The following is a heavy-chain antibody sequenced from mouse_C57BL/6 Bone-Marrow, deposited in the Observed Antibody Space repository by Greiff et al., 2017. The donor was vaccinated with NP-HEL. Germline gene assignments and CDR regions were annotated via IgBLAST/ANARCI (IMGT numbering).Heavy chain of an antibody. D-gene: IGHD1-1*01. V-gene: IGHV1-55*01. Sequence: QVQLQQPGAELVKPGASVKMSCKASGYTFTSYWITWVKQRPGQGLEWIGDIYPGSGSTNYNEKFKSKATLTVDTSSSTAYMQLSSLTSEDSVVYYCARSITTVVATDYFDYWGQGTTLTVSS. CDR3: ARSITTVVATDYFDY. J-gene: IGHJ2*01. CDR1: GYTFTSYW. CDR2: IYPGSGST.